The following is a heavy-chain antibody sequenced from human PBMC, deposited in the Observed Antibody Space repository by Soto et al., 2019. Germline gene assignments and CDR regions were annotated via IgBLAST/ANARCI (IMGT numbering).Heavy chain of an antibody. J-gene: IGHJ6*03. Sequence: ASVEVSCTASGYTFTSYDINWVRQATGQGLEWMGWTNPNSGNTGYAQKFQGRVTMTRNTSISTAYMELSSLRSEDTAVYYCARAGVGSPVYYYYYYMDVWGKGTTVTVSS. CDR3: ARAGVGSPVYYYYYYMDV. CDR1: GYTFTSYD. V-gene: IGHV1-8*02. CDR2: TNPNSGNT. D-gene: IGHD7-27*01.